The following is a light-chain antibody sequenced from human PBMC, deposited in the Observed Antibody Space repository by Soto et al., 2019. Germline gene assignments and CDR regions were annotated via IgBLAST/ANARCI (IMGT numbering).Light chain of an antibody. V-gene: IGKV1-5*03. Sequence: DIQMTQSPSTLSASVGDRVTITCRASQSISSWLAWYQQKPGKAPKLLIYKASSLESGVPSRFSGSGSGTEFTLTISSLQPDDFATYYCQQHNSYPWTLGQGTKVEIK. CDR1: QSISSW. CDR2: KAS. CDR3: QQHNSYPWT. J-gene: IGKJ1*01.